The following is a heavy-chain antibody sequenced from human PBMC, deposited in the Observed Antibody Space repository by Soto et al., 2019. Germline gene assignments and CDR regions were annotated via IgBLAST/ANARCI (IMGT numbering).Heavy chain of an antibody. CDR1: GGTFSSHT. CDR2: IMPMFGVT. V-gene: IGHV1-69*12. CDR3: AGEGVTSSMSLPWMGYHYYGLDV. J-gene: IGHJ6*02. D-gene: IGHD2-2*01. Sequence: QVQLVQSGAEVKKPGSSVKVSCRASGGTFSSHTISWVRQAPGQGLEWMGGIMPMFGVTNYARKFQGRLTMTANESTTAAYMERSSLTSEDTAVYYCAGEGVTSSMSLPWMGYHYYGLDVWGQGTTVIVSS.